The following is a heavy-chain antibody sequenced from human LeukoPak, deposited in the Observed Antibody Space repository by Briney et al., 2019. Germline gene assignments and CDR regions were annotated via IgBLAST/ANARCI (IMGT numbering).Heavy chain of an antibody. Sequence: SETLSLTCTVSGGSISSSSYYWGWIRQPPGKGLEWIGSIYYSGSTYYNPSLKSRVTISVDTSKNQFSLKLSSVTAADTAVYYCARHYGGNSDAFDIWGQGTMVTVSS. CDR3: ARHYGGNSDAFDI. CDR1: GGSISSSSYY. J-gene: IGHJ3*02. CDR2: IYYSGST. D-gene: IGHD4-23*01. V-gene: IGHV4-39*01.